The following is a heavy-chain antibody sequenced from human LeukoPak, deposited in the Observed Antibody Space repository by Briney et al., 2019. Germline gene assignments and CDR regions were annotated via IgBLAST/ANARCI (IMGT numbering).Heavy chain of an antibody. J-gene: IGHJ4*02. CDR3: ARVSELYGSGSFYNEDY. V-gene: IGHV3-21*01. Sequence: GGSLRLSCAASGFSFSTYSMSWVRQAPGKGLEWVSSISGRSDYIYFGDSVKGRFTISRDNAKNSLYLQMNSLRAEDTAVYYCARVSELYGSGSFYNEDYWGKGTLVTVSS. CDR2: ISGRSDYI. D-gene: IGHD3-10*01. CDR1: GFSFSTYS.